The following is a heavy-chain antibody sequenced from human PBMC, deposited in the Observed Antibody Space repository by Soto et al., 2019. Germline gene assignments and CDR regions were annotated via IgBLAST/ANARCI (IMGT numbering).Heavy chain of an antibody. V-gene: IGHV1-18*01. J-gene: IGHJ4*02. D-gene: IGHD6-19*01. CDR3: AREVGNIAVAGFDY. Sequence: SVKVSCKASGYTFTNYGISWVRQAPGQGLEWMGWISAYNGNTNYAQKLQGRVTMTTDTSTSTAYMELRSLRSDDTAVYYCAREVGNIAVAGFDYWGQGTLVTVSS. CDR2: ISAYNGNT. CDR1: GYTFTNYG.